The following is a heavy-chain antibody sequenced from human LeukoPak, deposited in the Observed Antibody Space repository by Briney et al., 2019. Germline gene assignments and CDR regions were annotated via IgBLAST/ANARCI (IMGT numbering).Heavy chain of an antibody. J-gene: IGHJ4*02. D-gene: IGHD3-22*01. CDR3: AKTNSYDSSGYDFDY. V-gene: IGHV3-23*01. CDR2: ISGSGGST. Sequence: SGGSLRLSCAASGFTFSSYAMSWVRQAPGKGLEWVSAISGSGGSTYYADSMKGRFTISRDNSKNTLYLQMNSLRAEDTAVYYCAKTNSYDSSGYDFDYWGQGTLDTVSS. CDR1: GFTFSSYA.